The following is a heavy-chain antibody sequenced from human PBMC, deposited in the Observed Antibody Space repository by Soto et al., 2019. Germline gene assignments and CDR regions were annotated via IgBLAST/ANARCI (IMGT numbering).Heavy chain of an antibody. V-gene: IGHV4-59*01. CDR3: ARYRREAVAGYTLDN. D-gene: IGHD6-13*01. J-gene: IGHJ4*02. CDR2: VYNSGST. Sequence: PSETLSLTCSVSGGSISSNYWTWIRQPPGKGLEWIGYVYNSGSTNYNPSLKSRVTISEDTSKSQFSLKVNSMTAADTAVYYCARYRREAVAGYTLDNWGQGILVTVSS. CDR1: GGSISSNY.